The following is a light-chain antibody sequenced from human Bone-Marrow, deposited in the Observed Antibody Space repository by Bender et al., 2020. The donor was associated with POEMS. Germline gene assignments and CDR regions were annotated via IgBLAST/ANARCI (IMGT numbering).Light chain of an antibody. J-gene: IGLJ3*02. CDR2: INN. CDR3: AAWEDSLNGWV. V-gene: IGLV1-44*01. Sequence: QSVLTQPPSASGTPGQRVTISCSGSSSNIGTNPVNWYQQLPGTAPKLLIYINNQRPSGVPDRFSGSKSGTSASLAISGLQSEDEAEYYCAAWEDSLNGWVFGGWTKLTV. CDR1: SSNIGTNP.